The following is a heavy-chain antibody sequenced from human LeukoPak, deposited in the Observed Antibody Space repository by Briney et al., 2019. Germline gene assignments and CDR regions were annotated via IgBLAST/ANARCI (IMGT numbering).Heavy chain of an antibody. J-gene: IGHJ4*02. CDR3: AKDMGYTSGWYPFDY. D-gene: IGHD6-19*01. V-gene: IGHV3-43*02. CDR1: GFTFDDYA. CDR2: ISGDGSST. Sequence: PGGSLRLSCAASGFTFDDYAIHWVRHAPRKGLEWVSLISGDGSSTYYADSVKGRFTISRDNSKNSLYLQMNSLRTEDTALYYCAKDMGYTSGWYPFDYWGQGTLVTVSS.